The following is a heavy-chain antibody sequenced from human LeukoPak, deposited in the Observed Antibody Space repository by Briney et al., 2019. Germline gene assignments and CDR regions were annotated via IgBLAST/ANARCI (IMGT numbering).Heavy chain of an antibody. CDR2: INQGGSEK. D-gene: IGHD6-19*01. CDR1: RFTFSNYW. J-gene: IGHJ4*02. Sequence: GGSLRLSCAASRFTFSNYWMSWVRQPAGKGLEWVANINQGGSEKYYLNSVRGRFTISRDNAKNSLYLQMNSLRADDTAIYYCVRDGSGYDYWGQGTLVTVSS. CDR3: VRDGSGYDY. V-gene: IGHV3-7*05.